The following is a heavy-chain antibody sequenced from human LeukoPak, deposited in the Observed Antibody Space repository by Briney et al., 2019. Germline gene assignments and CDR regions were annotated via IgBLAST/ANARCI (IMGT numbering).Heavy chain of an antibody. CDR3: ARASFWFGESDPNYFDY. D-gene: IGHD3-10*01. J-gene: IGHJ4*02. CDR1: GYTLTGYY. CDR2: INPNSGGT. Sequence: GASVKVSCRASGYTLTGYYMYWVRQAPGQGLEWMGWINPNSGGTNYAQKFQGRVTMTRDTSISTAYMELSRLRSDDTAVYYCARASFWFGESDPNYFDYWGQGTLVTVSS. V-gene: IGHV1-2*02.